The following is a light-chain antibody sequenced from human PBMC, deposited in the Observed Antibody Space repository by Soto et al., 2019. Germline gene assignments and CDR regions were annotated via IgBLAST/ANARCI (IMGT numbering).Light chain of an antibody. CDR2: DAS. J-gene: IGKJ5*01. CDR3: QQRSNWPPKIT. V-gene: IGKV3-11*01. CDR1: QSVSIY. Sequence: EIVLAQSPAPLSLSPGEIATLACRASQSVSIYLAWYQQKPGQAPRLLIYDASNRATGIPARFSGSGSGTDFTLTISSLEPEDFAVYYCQQRSNWPPKITFGQGTRLEIK.